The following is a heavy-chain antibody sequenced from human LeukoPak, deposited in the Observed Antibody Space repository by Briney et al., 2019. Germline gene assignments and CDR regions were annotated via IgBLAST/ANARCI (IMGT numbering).Heavy chain of an antibody. V-gene: IGHV4-59*01. CDR2: IYYSGST. CDR1: GGSISSYY. CDR3: ARVGGITIFGVVNPNWYFDL. D-gene: IGHD3-3*01. J-gene: IGHJ2*01. Sequence: PSETLSLTCAVSGGSISSYYWSWFRQPPGKGLEWIGYIYYSGSTNYNPSLKSRVTISVDTSKNQFSLKLSSVTAADTAVYYCARVGGITIFGVVNPNWYFDLWGRGTLVTVSS.